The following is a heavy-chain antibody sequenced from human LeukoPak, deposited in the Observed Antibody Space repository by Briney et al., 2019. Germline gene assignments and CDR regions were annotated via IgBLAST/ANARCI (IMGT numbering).Heavy chain of an antibody. J-gene: IGHJ4*02. Sequence: GGSLRLSCAASGFTFSNYWMHWIRQVPGKGLVWVSHIKYDGSATNYADSVKGRFTISRDNAKNTLYLQMNSLRAEDMAVYYCVSGSLQSGYNFDYWGQGALVTVSS. D-gene: IGHD3-3*01. CDR2: IKYDGSAT. CDR3: VSGSLQSGYNFDY. V-gene: IGHV3-74*01. CDR1: GFTFSNYW.